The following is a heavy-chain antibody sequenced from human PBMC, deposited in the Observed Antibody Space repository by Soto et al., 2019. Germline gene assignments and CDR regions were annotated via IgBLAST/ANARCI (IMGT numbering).Heavy chain of an antibody. V-gene: IGHV3-23*01. CDR3: AKEENYYDSSGYYFDY. Sequence: PGGSLRLSCAASGFAFSSYAMSWVRQAPGKGLEWVSAISGSGGSTYYADSVKGRFTISRDNSKNTLYLQMNSLRAEDTAAYYCAKEENYYDSSGYYFDYSGQGTLVTVSS. J-gene: IGHJ4*02. D-gene: IGHD3-22*01. CDR2: ISGSGGST. CDR1: GFAFSSYA.